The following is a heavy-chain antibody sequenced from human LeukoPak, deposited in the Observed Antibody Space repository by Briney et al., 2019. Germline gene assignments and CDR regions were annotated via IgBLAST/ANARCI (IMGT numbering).Heavy chain of an antibody. J-gene: IGHJ6*03. CDR3: ARAAGQLVSYYYYYYMDV. V-gene: IGHV3-53*01. CDR1: GFTVSSNY. D-gene: IGHD6-13*01. CDR2: IYSGGGT. Sequence: PGGSLRLSCAASGFTVSSNYMSWVRQAPGKGLEWVSVIYSGGGTYYADSVKGRFTISRDNSKNTLYLQMNSLRAEDTAVYYCARAAGQLVSYYYYYYMDVWGKGTTVTVSS.